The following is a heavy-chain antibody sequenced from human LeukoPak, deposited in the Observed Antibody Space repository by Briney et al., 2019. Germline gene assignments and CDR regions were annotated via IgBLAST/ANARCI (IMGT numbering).Heavy chain of an antibody. J-gene: IGHJ4*02. CDR1: GYTLTSYG. CDR2: ISAYNGNT. Sequence: ASVKVSCKASGYTLTSYGISWVRQAPGQGLEWMGWISAYNGNTNYAQKLQGRVTMTTDTSTSTAYMELRSLRSDDTAVYYCARERYSYGASDYWGQGTLVTVSS. D-gene: IGHD5-18*01. CDR3: ARERYSYGASDY. V-gene: IGHV1-18*01.